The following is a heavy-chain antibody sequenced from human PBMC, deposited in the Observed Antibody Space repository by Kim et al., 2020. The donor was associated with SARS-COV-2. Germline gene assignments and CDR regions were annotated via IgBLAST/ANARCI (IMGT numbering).Heavy chain of an antibody. Sequence: SETLSLTCAVSGDSISSPHWWSWVRQSPEKGLEWIGEIYHSGQTSYNPSLKSRLTLSVDKSKNQFSLRLTSVTAADTAIYYCARHMDRLVLYYWGQGALVTVSS. CDR1: GDSISSPHW. D-gene: IGHD3-9*01. V-gene: IGHV4-4*02. CDR2: IYHSGQT. CDR3: ARHMDRLVLYY. J-gene: IGHJ4*02.